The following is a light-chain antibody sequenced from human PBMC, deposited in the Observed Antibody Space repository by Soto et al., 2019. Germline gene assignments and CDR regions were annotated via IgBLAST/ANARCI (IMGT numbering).Light chain of an antibody. CDR1: QNIFTY. Sequence: DIQMTQSPSSLSASVGDRVTITCRASQNIFTYLNWYQQRPGKAPNLLIYAASNLQSGVPSRFSGSGYGTDFTLTIRSLQTEDCATSYCHHSYSSPTFGQWTKLEIK. CDR3: HHSYSSPT. J-gene: IGKJ2*01. CDR2: AAS. V-gene: IGKV1-39*01.